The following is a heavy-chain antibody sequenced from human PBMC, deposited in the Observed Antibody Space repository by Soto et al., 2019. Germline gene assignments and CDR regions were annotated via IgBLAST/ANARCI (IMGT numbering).Heavy chain of an antibody. Sequence: LSLTFTVSGGSISSYYWSWIRQTAEKGLEWIGRMYSSGSTTYSPSLKSRVTMSLDTSKNQFSLKLTSVTAADTAVYFCARGFGRNWYYFDSWGQGILVTVSS. CDR1: GGSISSYY. V-gene: IGHV4-4*07. CDR3: ARGFGRNWYYFDS. D-gene: IGHD1-1*01. CDR2: MYSSGST. J-gene: IGHJ4*02.